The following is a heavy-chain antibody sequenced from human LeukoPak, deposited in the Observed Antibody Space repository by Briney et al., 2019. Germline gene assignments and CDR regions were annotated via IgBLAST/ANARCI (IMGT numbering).Heavy chain of an antibody. V-gene: IGHV3-7*01. CDR3: ARDGTGTTKVGKDY. D-gene: IGHD1-7*01. CDR1: GFTFSSYW. CDR2: IKQDGSEK. J-gene: IGHJ4*02. Sequence: GGSLRLSCAASGFTFSSYWMSWVRQAPGKGLEWVANIKQDGSEKYYVDSVKGRFTISRVNAKNSLYLQMNSLRAEDTAVCYCARDGTGTTKVGKDYWGQGTLVTVSS.